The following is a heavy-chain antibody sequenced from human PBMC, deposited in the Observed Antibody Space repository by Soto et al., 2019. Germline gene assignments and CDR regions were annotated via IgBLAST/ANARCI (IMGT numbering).Heavy chain of an antibody. Sequence: ASVKVSCKVSGYTLTELSMHWVRQAPGKGLEWMGGFDPEDGETIYAQKFQGRVTMTGDTSTDTAYMELSSLRSEDTAVYYCATDGVESLGYWGQGTLVTVSS. CDR2: FDPEDGET. V-gene: IGHV1-24*01. D-gene: IGHD3-16*01. J-gene: IGHJ4*02. CDR3: ATDGVESLGY. CDR1: GYTLTELS.